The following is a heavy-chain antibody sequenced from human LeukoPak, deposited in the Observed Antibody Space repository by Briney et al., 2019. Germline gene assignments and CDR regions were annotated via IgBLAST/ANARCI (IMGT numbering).Heavy chain of an antibody. CDR2: ISGSGGST. D-gene: IGHD3-22*01. Sequence: PGGSLRLSCAASGFTFRSYAMSWVGQAPGKGREWVSAISGSGGSTYYADSVKGRFTISRDNSKNTLYLQINSLRAEDTAVYYCAKVEPYYYDSSGQLGFWGQGTLVTVSS. CDR3: AKVEPYYYDSSGQLGF. J-gene: IGHJ4*02. V-gene: IGHV3-23*01. CDR1: GFTFRSYA.